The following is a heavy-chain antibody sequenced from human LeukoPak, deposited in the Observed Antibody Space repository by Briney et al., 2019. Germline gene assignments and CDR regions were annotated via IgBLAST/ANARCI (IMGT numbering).Heavy chain of an antibody. Sequence: GGSLRLSCAASGFTFSNYWMSWVRQPPGKGLEWVANVRQDGSETYYVDSVKGRFTISRDNTKNSLYLQMNSLRAEDTAVYYCARPLYSGGWYLMFWGQGTLVTVSS. CDR1: GFTFSNYW. CDR3: ARPLYSGGWYLMF. D-gene: IGHD6-19*01. J-gene: IGHJ4*02. CDR2: VRQDGSET. V-gene: IGHV3-7*01.